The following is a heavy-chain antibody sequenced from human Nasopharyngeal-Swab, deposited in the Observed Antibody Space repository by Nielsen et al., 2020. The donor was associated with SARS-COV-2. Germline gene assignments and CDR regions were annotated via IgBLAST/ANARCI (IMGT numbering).Heavy chain of an antibody. CDR3: ARGNIGLIDPFDN. D-gene: IGHD2-21*01. V-gene: IGHV4-59*08. Sequence: SETLSLTCTVSGGSISSYYWSWIRQPPGKGLEWIGYIYYSGSTYYNPSLKSRVTISVDTSRNQFSLKLSSVTAADTAVYHCARGNIGLIDPFDNWGQGTLVTVSS. CDR1: GGSISSYY. J-gene: IGHJ4*02. CDR2: IYYSGST.